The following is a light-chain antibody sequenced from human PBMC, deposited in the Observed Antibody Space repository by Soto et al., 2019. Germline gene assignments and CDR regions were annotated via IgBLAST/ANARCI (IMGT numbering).Light chain of an antibody. Sequence: DIQMTQSPSSLSASVVDRVTITCRAGQYIGRYLNWYQQKPGKAPKLLIYAASSLHSGVQSRFSGSGSGTDFTINISSMQPEDFATYSCQQTYRTPLTFGGGNKLDIK. CDR3: QQTYRTPLT. CDR2: AAS. V-gene: IGKV1-39*01. J-gene: IGKJ4*01. CDR1: QYIGRY.